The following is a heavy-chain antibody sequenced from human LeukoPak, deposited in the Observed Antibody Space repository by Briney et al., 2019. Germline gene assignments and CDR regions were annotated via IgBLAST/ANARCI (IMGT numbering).Heavy chain of an antibody. D-gene: IGHD5-18*01. V-gene: IGHV3-7*01. J-gene: IGHJ6*02. CDR2: IKQDGSEK. CDR3: ARDRAWIQLWLPYYYYGMDV. Sequence: ETLSLTCTVSGGSISRSGYYWSWVRQAPGKGLEWVANIKQDGSEKYYVDSVKGRFTISRDNAKNSLYLQMNSLRAEDTAVYYCARDRAWIQLWLPYYYYGMDVWGQGTTVTVSS. CDR1: GGSISRSGYY.